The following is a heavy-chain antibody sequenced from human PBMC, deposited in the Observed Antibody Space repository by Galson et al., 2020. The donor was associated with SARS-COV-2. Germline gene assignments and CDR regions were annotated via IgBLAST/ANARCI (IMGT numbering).Heavy chain of an antibody. CDR3: ARQGVLRYFATTYYYYGMDV. J-gene: IGHJ6*02. V-gene: IGHV4-39*01. Sequence: SETLSLTCTVSGGSISSSSYYWGWIRQPPGKGLEWIGSIYYSGSTYYNPSLKSRVTISVDTSKNQFSLKLSSVTAANTAVCYCARQGVLRYFATTYYYYGMDVWGQGTTVTVSS. CDR1: GGSISSSSYY. CDR2: IYYSGST. D-gene: IGHD3-9*01.